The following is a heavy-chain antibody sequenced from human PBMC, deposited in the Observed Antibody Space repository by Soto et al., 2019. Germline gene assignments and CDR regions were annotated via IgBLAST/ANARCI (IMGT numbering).Heavy chain of an antibody. V-gene: IGHV4-4*02. D-gene: IGHD3-3*01. J-gene: IGHJ6*02. CDR1: GGSISSSNW. CDR2: IYHSGST. Sequence: PSETLSLTCAVSGGSISSSNWWSWVRQPPGKGLEWIGEIYHSGSTNYNPSLKSRVTISVDKSKNQFSLKLSSVTAADTAVYYCARSTIFGVADYYYYGMDVWGQGTTVTVS. CDR3: ARSTIFGVADYYYYGMDV.